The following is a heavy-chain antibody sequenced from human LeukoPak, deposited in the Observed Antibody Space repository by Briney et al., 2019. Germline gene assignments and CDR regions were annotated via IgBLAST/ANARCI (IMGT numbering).Heavy chain of an antibody. D-gene: IGHD3-3*02. CDR1: GFTFSRHW. J-gene: IGHJ4*02. V-gene: IGHV3-74*01. CDR2: IKSDGSET. CDR3: ARVISYFDL. Sequence: GGSLSLSCAASGFTFSRHWMHWVRQGPGKGLEWVSRIKSDGSETQYADSVKGRFTISRDNAHNTLYLQMTSLRPEDTAIYYCARVISYFDLWGQGTLVTASS.